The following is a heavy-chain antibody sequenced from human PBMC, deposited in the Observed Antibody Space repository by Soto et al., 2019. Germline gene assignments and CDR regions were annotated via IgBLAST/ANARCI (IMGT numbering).Heavy chain of an antibody. J-gene: IGHJ4*02. D-gene: IGHD7-27*01. Sequence: GGSLRLSCAASGFTFSSYAMSWVRQAPGKGLEWVSAISGSGGSTYYADSVKGRFTISRDNSKNTLYLQMNSLRAEDTAVYYCAKKLGIFISAPTHFDYWGQGTLVTVSS. CDR2: ISGSGGST. V-gene: IGHV3-23*01. CDR1: GFTFSSYA. CDR3: AKKLGIFISAPTHFDY.